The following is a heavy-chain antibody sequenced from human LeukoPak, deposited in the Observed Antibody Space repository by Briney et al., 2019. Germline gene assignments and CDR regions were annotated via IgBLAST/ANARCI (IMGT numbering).Heavy chain of an antibody. CDR2: ISNSGGST. D-gene: IGHD1-26*01. J-gene: IGHJ4*02. CDR1: GFTFSSYV. CDR3: ARDLSGSYFDY. V-gene: IGHV3-23*01. Sequence: PGGSLRLSCAASGFTFSSYVMSWVRQAPGKGLEWVSSISNSGGSTYYADSVKGRFTISRDNSKNTLYLQMNSLRAEDTAVYYCARDLSGSYFDYWGQGTLVTVSS.